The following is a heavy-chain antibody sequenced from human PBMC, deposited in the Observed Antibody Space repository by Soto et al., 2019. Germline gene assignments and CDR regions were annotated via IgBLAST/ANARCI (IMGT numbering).Heavy chain of an antibody. J-gene: IGHJ6*02. CDR1: GGSISSSSYY. CDR2: IYYSGST. D-gene: IGHD6-13*01. CDR3: ASPLPQQGGVIDF. V-gene: IGHV4-39*01. Sequence: SETLSLTCTVSGGSISSSSYYWGWIRQPPGKGLEWIGSIYYSGSTYYNPSLKSRVTISVDTSKNQFSLKLSSVTAADTAVYYFASPLPQQGGVIDFWGQRSTVTGS.